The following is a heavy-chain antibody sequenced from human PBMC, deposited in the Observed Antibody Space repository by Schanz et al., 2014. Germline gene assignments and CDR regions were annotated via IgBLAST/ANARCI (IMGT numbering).Heavy chain of an antibody. D-gene: IGHD6-13*01. Sequence: GPEVKEPGASVKVSCEASRYTFNTYGLNWVRQAPGLGLEWMGWINPNSGTTNYAQKFQGWVTMTRDTSISTAYMELSRLKSDDTAVYYCASSGAGYSSSWDFDYWGQGTLVTVSS. CDR3: ASSGAGYSSSWDFDY. J-gene: IGHJ4*02. CDR2: INPNSGTT. V-gene: IGHV1-2*04. CDR1: RYTFNTYG.